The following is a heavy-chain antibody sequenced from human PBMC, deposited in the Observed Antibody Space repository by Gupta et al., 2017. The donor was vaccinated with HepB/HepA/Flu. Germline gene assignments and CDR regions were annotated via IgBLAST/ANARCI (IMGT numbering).Heavy chain of an antibody. V-gene: IGHV3-11*01. D-gene: IGHD6-13*01. CDR3: ARGRVAAAGTGGWFDP. J-gene: IGHJ5*02. Sequence: QVQLVESGGGLVKPAGSLRLSCAASGFTFSDYSMRWIRQAPGKGLEWVAYISSSDSIIYYADSVKGRFTISRDNAKNSLYLQMSSLRAEDTAFYYCARGRVAAAGTGGWFDPWGQGTLVTVSS. CDR2: ISSSDSII. CDR1: GFTFSDYS.